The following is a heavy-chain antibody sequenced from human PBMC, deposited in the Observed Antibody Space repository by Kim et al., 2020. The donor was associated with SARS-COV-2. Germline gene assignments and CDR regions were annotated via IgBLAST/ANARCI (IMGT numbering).Heavy chain of an antibody. CDR2: IYTSGST. CDR1: GGSISSGSYY. Sequence: SETLSLTCTVSGGSISSGSYYWSWIRQPAGKGLEWIGRIYTSGSTNYNPSLKSRVTISVDTSKNQFSLKLSSVTAADTAVYYCAREVDTADVWGQGTTVTVSS. J-gene: IGHJ6*02. V-gene: IGHV4-61*02. D-gene: IGHD5-18*01. CDR3: AREVDTADV.